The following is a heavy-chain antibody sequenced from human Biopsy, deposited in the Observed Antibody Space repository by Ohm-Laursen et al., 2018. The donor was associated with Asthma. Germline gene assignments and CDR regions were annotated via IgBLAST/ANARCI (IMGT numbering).Heavy chain of an antibody. CDR2: ISWNSGNI. V-gene: IGHV3-9*01. D-gene: IGHD3-22*01. CDR1: GFSFDDCA. CDR3: AKSADYYDSTDYLDF. J-gene: IGHJ4*01. Sequence: SLRLSCAASGFSFDDCAMHWVRQAPGKGLEWVSSISWNSGNIDYADSVKGRFTISRDNAKNTLYLQMQSLRPEDTAFYYCAKSADYYDSTDYLDFWGRGTLVTVSS.